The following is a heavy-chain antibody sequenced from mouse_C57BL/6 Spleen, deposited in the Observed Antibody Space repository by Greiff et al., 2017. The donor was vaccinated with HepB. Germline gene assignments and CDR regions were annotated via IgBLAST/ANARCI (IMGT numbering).Heavy chain of an antibody. CDR3: ARYYGSSYDY. CDR2: IDPSDSYT. Sequence: QVQLQQPGAELVKPGASVKLSCKASGYTFTSYWMQWVKQRPGQGLEWIGEIDPSDSYTNYNQKFKGKATLTVDTSSSPAYMQLSSLTSEDSAVYYCARYYGSSYDYWGQGTTLTVSS. CDR1: GYTFTSYW. J-gene: IGHJ2*01. D-gene: IGHD1-1*01. V-gene: IGHV1-50*01.